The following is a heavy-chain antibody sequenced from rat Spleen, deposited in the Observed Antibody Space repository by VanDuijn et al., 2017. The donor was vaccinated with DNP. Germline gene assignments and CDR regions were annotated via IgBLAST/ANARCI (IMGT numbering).Heavy chain of an antibody. CDR2: ISYSGGT. Sequence: EVQLQESGSGLVKPSQSLSLTCSVTGYSITSNYWGWIRKFPGNKLEYIGHISYSGGTNYNPSLKSRISITRDTSKNHFFLHLNSVTTEDTATYYCATHSSSYIFGGWFAYWGQGTLVTVSS. D-gene: IGHD1-2*01. CDR1: GYSITSNY. V-gene: IGHV3-1*01. CDR3: ATHSSSYIFGGWFAY. J-gene: IGHJ3*01.